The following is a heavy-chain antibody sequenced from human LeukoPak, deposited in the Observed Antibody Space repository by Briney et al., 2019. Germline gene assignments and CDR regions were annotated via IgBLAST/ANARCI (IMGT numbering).Heavy chain of an antibody. CDR1: GYTFTSYG. CDR2: IDPSDSYT. D-gene: IGHD6-6*01. CDR3: ARHSWQLKDFDY. J-gene: IGHJ4*02. Sequence: ASVKVSCKASGYTFTSYGTSWVRQMPGKGLEWMGRIDPSDSYTNYSPSFQGHVTISADKSISTAYLQWSSLKASDTAMYYCARHSWQLKDFDYWGQGTLVTVSS. V-gene: IGHV5-10-1*01.